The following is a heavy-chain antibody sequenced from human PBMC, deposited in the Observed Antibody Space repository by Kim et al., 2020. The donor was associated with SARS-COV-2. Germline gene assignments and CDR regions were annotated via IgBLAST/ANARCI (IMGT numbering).Heavy chain of an antibody. CDR2: IYYSGST. CDR1: GGSISSYY. CDR3: ARAQLNTVTDFGMDV. Sequence: SETLSLTCTVSGGSISSYYWSWIRQPPGKGLEWIGYIYYSGSTNYNPSLKSRVTISVDTSKSQFSLKLSSVTAADTAVFYCARAQLNTVTDFGMDVWGQGTTVTVSS. V-gene: IGHV4-59*01. D-gene: IGHD4-17*01. J-gene: IGHJ6*02.